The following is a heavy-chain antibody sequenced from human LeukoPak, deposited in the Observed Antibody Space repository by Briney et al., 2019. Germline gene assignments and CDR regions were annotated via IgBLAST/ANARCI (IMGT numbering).Heavy chain of an antibody. J-gene: IGHJ3*02. CDR2: INPSGGST. V-gene: IGHV1-46*01. D-gene: IGHD4-17*01. CDR3: ARDPYGDYAGNAFDI. CDR1: GYTFTRYY. Sequence: ASVKVSCKASGYTFTRYYMHWVRQAPGQGLEWMGIINPSGGSTSYAQKFQGRVTMTRDTSTSTVYMELSSLRSEDTAVYYCARDPYGDYAGNAFDIWGQGTMVTVSS.